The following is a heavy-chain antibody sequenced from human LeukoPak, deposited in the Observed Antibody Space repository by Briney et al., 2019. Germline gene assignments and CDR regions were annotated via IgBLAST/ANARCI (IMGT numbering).Heavy chain of an antibody. CDR2: IKTDGSTT. J-gene: IGHJ3*02. Sequence: PGGSLRLSCAGSGFIFSGYWMHWVRQAPGKGLVWVSRIKTDGSTTYYADSVKGRFTISRDNAKNSLYLQMNSLRAEDTAVYYCARGGTMIVGAFDIWGQGTMVAVSS. D-gene: IGHD3-22*01. V-gene: IGHV3-74*01. CDR1: GFIFSGYW. CDR3: ARGGTMIVGAFDI.